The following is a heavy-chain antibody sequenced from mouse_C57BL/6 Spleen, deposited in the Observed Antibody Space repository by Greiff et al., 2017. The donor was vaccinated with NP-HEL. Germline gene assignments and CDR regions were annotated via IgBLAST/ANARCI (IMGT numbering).Heavy chain of an antibody. D-gene: IGHD6-1*01. J-gene: IGHJ2*01. V-gene: IGHV1-82*01. CDR1: GYAFSSSW. CDR3: ARGLSSYFDD. CDR2: IYPGDGDT. Sequence: QVQLQQSGPELVKPGASVKISCKASGYAFSSSWMNWVKQRPGKGLEWIGRIYPGDGDTNYNGKFKGKATLTADKSSSTAYMQLSSLTSEDSAVYFCARGLSSYFDDWGQGTTLTVSS.